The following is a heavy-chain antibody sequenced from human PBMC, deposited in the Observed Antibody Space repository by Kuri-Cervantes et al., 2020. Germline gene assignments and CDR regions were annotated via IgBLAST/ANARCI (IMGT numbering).Heavy chain of an antibody. CDR3: AKRNQWLIKPRPHTGMDV. Sequence: GGSLRLSCAASGFTFSSYWMSWVRQAPGKGLEWVANIKQDGSEKYYVDSVKGRFTISRDNAKNSLYLQMNSLRAEDTAVYYCAKRNQWLIKPRPHTGMDVWGQGTTVTVSS. J-gene: IGHJ6*02. D-gene: IGHD6-19*01. CDR2: IKQDGSEK. CDR1: GFTFSSYW. V-gene: IGHV3-7*03.